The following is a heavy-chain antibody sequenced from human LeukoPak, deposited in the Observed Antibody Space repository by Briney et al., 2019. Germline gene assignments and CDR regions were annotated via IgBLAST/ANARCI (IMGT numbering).Heavy chain of an antibody. CDR1: GFTFSSYG. Sequence: PGGSLRLSCAASGFTFSSYGMHWVRQAPGKGLEWVAVIWYDGSNKYYADSVKGRFTTSRDNSKNTLYLQVNSLRAEDTAVYYCARGPGYGATPDYWGQGTLVTVSS. V-gene: IGHV3-33*01. D-gene: IGHD1-26*01. CDR2: IWYDGSNK. J-gene: IGHJ4*02. CDR3: ARGPGYGATPDY.